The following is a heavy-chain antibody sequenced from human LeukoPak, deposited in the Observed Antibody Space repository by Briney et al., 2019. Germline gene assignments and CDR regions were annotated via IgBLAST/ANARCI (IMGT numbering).Heavy chain of an antibody. Sequence: PGGSLRLSCAASGFTFSSYAMSWVRQAPGKGLEWVSVISGSGGSTYCADSVKGRFTISRDNSKNTLYLQMNSLRAEDTAVYYCAGGRGRDGYNYDFDYWGQGTLVTVSS. D-gene: IGHD5-24*01. CDR1: GFTFSSYA. CDR2: ISGSGGST. CDR3: AGGRGRDGYNYDFDY. V-gene: IGHV3-23*01. J-gene: IGHJ4*02.